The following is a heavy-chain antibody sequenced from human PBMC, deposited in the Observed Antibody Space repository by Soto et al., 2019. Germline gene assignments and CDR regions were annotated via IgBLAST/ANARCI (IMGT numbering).Heavy chain of an antibody. CDR2: ISGSGTST. CDR3: ASRTSGWYFDY. Sequence: GSLRLSCAASGFTFSTYAMTWVRQAPGKGLNWVSAISGSGTSTYYADSVKGRFTISRDNSKNKLYLQMNSLRAEDTAVYYCASRTSGWYFDYWGQGTLVTVSS. J-gene: IGHJ4*02. CDR1: GFTFSTYA. D-gene: IGHD6-19*01. V-gene: IGHV3-23*01.